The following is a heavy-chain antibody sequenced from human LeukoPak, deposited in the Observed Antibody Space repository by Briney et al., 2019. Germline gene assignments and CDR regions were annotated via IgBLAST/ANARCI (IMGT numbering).Heavy chain of an antibody. J-gene: IGHJ4*02. V-gene: IGHV1-2*02. CDR1: GYTFTDYY. CDR3: ARAYDGSGDLDY. CDR2: IYPNRGGT. Sequence: ASVKVSCKGSGYTFTDYYMHWVRQAPGQGLEWMGWIYPNRGGTNYAQKFQGRVTMTRDTSINTAYMELSRLRSDDTAVYYCARAYDGSGDLDYWGQGTLVTVSS. D-gene: IGHD3-22*01.